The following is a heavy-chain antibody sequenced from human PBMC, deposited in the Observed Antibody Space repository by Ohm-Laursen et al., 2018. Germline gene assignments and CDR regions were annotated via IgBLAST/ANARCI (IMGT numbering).Heavy chain of an antibody. V-gene: IGHV4-59*12. CDR2: IYYSGST. CDR1: GGSISSYY. D-gene: IGHD1-1*01. J-gene: IGHJ4*02. CDR3: ARDMGSSGLDY. Sequence: SETLSLTCTVSGGSISSYYWSWIRQPPGKGLEWIGYIYYSGSTYYNPSLKSRVTISVDTSKNQFSLKLSSVTAADTAVYYCARDMGSSGLDYWGQGTLVTVSS.